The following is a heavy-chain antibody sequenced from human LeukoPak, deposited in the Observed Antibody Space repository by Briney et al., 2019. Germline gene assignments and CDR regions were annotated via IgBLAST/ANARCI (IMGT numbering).Heavy chain of an antibody. CDR1: GDSISSGGNY. J-gene: IGHJ4*02. CDR3: ARWGNSGYASGYFDY. Sequence: PSETLSLTCTVSGDSISSGGNYWSRLRQHPGKGLEWIGYIYYSGSTYYNPSLKSRLTISADTSKNQFSLKLSSVTAADTAVYYCARWGNSGYASGYFDYWGQGTLVTVSS. D-gene: IGHD5-12*01. CDR2: IYYSGST. V-gene: IGHV4-31*03.